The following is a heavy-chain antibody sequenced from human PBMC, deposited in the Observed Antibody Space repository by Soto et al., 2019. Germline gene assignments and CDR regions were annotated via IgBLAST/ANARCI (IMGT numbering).Heavy chain of an antibody. CDR1: GGTFNSYA. J-gene: IGHJ4*02. Sequence: SVKVSCKASGGTFNSYAISWVRQAPGQGLEWMGGIIPIFGTANYAQKFQGRVTITADESTSTAYMELSSLRSEDTAVYYCAREVGVRPYYYGSGSYFSFDYWGQGTLVTAPQ. V-gene: IGHV1-69*13. CDR3: AREVGVRPYYYGSGSYFSFDY. D-gene: IGHD3-10*01. CDR2: IIPIFGTA.